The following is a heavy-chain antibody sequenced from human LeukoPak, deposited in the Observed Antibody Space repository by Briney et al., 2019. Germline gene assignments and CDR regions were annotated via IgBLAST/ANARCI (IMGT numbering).Heavy chain of an antibody. V-gene: IGHV3-7*01. CDR1: GFIFSNAW. CDR2: IKQDGSDK. CDR3: AREGSSGWTPSTITRNFDY. J-gene: IGHJ4*02. D-gene: IGHD6-19*01. Sequence: GGSLRLSCAASGFIFSNAWMSWVRQAPGKGLEWVANIKQDGSDKYYVDSVKGRFTISRDNANNSIYLQMNSLRAEDTAVYYCAREGSSGWTPSTITRNFDYWGQGALVTVSS.